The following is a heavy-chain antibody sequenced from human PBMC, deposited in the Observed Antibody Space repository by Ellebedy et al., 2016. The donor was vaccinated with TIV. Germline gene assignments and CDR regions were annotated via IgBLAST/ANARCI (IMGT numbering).Heavy chain of an antibody. CDR1: GFTFDDYA. J-gene: IGHJ4*02. D-gene: IGHD6-13*01. V-gene: IGHV3-9*01. Sequence: PGGSLRLSCAASGFTFDDYAMHWVRQAPGKGLEWVSGISWNSGSIGYADSVKGRFTISRDNAKNSLYLQMNSLRAEDTALYYCAKGPGAAAGTLNFDYWGQGTLVTVSS. CDR3: AKGPGAAAGTLNFDY. CDR2: ISWNSGSI.